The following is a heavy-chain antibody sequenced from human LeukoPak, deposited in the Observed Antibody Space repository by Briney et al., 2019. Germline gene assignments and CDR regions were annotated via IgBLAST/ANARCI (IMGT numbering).Heavy chain of an antibody. Sequence: SETLSLTCTVSSGSLSRYYWTWIRQPAGKGLEWIGRVYTSGTTNYNPSLKSRVTMSVDTSKNQFSLKLISVTAADTAVYYCARGIYFASGSDAFDIWSQGTMVTVSS. V-gene: IGHV4-4*07. CDR3: ARGIYFASGSDAFDI. D-gene: IGHD3-10*01. CDR2: VYTSGTT. CDR1: SGSLSRYY. J-gene: IGHJ3*02.